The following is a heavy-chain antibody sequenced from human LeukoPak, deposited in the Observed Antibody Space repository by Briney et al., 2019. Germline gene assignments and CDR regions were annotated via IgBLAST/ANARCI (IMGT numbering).Heavy chain of an antibody. V-gene: IGHV1-8*01. CDR1: GYTFTSYD. J-gene: IGHJ6*02. CDR3: AACSTSCYGGFPNYYYYGMDV. D-gene: IGHD2-2*01. Sequence: ASVKVSCKASGYTFTSYDINWVRQATGQGLEWMGWMNPNSGNTGYAQKFQGRVTMTRNTSINTAYMELSSLRSEDTAVYYCAACSTSCYGGFPNYYYYGMDVWGQGTTVTVSS. CDR2: MNPNSGNT.